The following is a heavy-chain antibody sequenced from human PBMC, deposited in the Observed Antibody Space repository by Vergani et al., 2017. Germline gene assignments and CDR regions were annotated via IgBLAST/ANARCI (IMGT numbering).Heavy chain of an antibody. D-gene: IGHD3-22*01. CDR2: IYYSGST. CDR3: ARAAFYYDSSGYSAIGFDY. Sequence: QVQLQESGPGLVKPSQTLSLTCTVSGGSISSGGYSWSWLRQHPGQGLEWIGYIYYSGSTYYNPSLKSRGTISVDTSKNQFSLKLSSVTAADTAVYYCARAAFYYDSSGYSAIGFDYWGQGTLGTVSS. CDR1: GGSISSGGYS. J-gene: IGHJ4*02. V-gene: IGHV4-31*03.